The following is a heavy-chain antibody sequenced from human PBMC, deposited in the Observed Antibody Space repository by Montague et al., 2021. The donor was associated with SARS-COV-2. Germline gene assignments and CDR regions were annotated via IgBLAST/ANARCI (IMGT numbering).Heavy chain of an antibody. J-gene: IGHJ4*02. CDR2: IYWDDDK. D-gene: IGHD3-22*01. CDR3: AHYYYDSSGVDY. CDR1: GFSLSPSGVG. V-gene: IGHV2-5*02. Sequence: PALVKPTQTLTLTCTFSGFSLSPSGVGVGWIRQPPGKALEWLAPIYWDDDKRYSPSLKSRLTITKDTSKNQVVLTMTNMDPVDTATYYCAHYYYDSSGVDYWGRGTLVTVSS.